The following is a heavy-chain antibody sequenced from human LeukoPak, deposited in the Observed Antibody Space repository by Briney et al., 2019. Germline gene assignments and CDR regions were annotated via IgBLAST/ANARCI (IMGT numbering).Heavy chain of an antibody. CDR3: ARHQGWLQWEY. V-gene: IGHV4-4*07. D-gene: IGHD5-24*01. Sequence: SETLSLTCNVSGASISDYYWSWIRQSAGKGLEWIGRIYAAEPDFNPSLKSRLTMSIDTSKNQFSLKLRSVTAADTAVYYCARHQGWLQWEYWGQGTLVTVSS. CDR2: IYAAEP. J-gene: IGHJ4*02. CDR1: GASISDYY.